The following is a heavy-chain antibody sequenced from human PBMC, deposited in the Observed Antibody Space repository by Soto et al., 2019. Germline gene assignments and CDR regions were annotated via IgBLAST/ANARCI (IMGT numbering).Heavy chain of an antibody. J-gene: IGHJ4*02. Sequence: PSETLSLTCTVSGDSASSSDYYWGWIRQPPGKGLEWIGRIYYSGSTYYNPSPKSRVTISIDMSKNQFSLKLSSVTAADTAVYYCARRRGSYPFDYWGQGTLVTVSS. V-gene: IGHV4-39*01. CDR3: ARRRGSYPFDY. D-gene: IGHD3-16*02. CDR1: GDSASSSDYY. CDR2: IYYSGST.